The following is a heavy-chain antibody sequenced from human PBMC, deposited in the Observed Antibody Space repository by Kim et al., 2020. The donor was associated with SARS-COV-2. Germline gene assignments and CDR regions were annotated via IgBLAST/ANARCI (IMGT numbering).Heavy chain of an antibody. Sequence: ASVKVSCKASGYTFTSFAISWVRQAPGQGLEWMGWISGYNGDTTSAQKFQGRVTLTKDTSTSTAYMELRSLRSDDTAVYYCARSTAHYYDTKLRDYWGQGPLVRVSS. D-gene: IGHD3-22*01. CDR1: GYTFTSFA. V-gene: IGHV1-18*01. J-gene: IGHJ4*02. CDR3: ARSTAHYYDTKLRDY. CDR2: ISGYNGDT.